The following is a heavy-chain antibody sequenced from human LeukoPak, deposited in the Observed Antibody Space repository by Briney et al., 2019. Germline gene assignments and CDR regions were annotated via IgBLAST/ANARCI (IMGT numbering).Heavy chain of an antibody. J-gene: IGHJ5*02. CDR3: AHQVPPNDEFFDH. CDR2: ISNTGRAT. Sequence: PGGSLTLSCVASGFTFSSYSMHWVRQAPGGGLEWLSGISNTGRATDYADSIKGRFTISRDNSKNTVFLQMNSLRAEDTAEYFCAHQVPPNDEFFDHWGQGTLVTVSS. CDR1: GFTFSSYS. V-gene: IGHV3-23*01.